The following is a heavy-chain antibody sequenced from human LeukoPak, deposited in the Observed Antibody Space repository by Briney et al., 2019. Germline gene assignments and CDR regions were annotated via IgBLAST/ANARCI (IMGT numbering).Heavy chain of an antibody. V-gene: IGHV3-23*01. J-gene: IGHJ4*02. CDR3: AKDRSCTNNICHGDFDY. CDR1: VFTFSRYA. Sequence: GGSLRLSCAACVFTFSRYAMRWVRQAPAKGLEGVSDIRGSGGSTYYAGSVKGRFTISRDNSKNTLYLQMNSLRAEDTAVYYCAKDRSCTNNICHGDFDYWGQGTLVTVSS. CDR2: IRGSGGST. D-gene: IGHD2-8*01.